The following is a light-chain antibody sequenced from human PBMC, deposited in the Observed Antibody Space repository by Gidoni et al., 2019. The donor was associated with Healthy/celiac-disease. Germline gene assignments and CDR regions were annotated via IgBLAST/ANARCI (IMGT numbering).Light chain of an antibody. Sequence: DIQMTQSPSSLSASVGDRVTITCRASQSISSYLNWYQQKPGKDPKLLIYAASSLQSGVPSRFSGSGFGTDFTLTISSWQPEDFATYYCQQSYSTPQTFGQGTKVEIK. V-gene: IGKV1-39*01. J-gene: IGKJ1*01. CDR2: AAS. CDR3: QQSYSTPQT. CDR1: QSISSY.